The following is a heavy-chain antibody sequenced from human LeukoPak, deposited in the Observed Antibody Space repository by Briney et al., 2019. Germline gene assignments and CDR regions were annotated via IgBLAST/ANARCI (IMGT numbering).Heavy chain of an antibody. J-gene: IGHJ3*02. Sequence: GGSLRLSCAAAGFTFSRYAMHWVRQAPGKGLEWVAGMSHDGGKTYYADSVKGRLTISRDNSKNTLSLQMNSLRGEDTAVYYCARGRQQLVLGSDAFDIWGQGTMVTVSS. V-gene: IGHV3-30-3*01. CDR1: GFTFSRYA. CDR2: MSHDGGKT. D-gene: IGHD6-13*01. CDR3: ARGRQQLVLGSDAFDI.